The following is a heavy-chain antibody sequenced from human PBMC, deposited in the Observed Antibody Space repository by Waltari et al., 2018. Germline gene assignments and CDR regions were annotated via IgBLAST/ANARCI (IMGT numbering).Heavy chain of an antibody. CDR1: GFTFDDYG. CDR3: ARDLKGYFDWLWLY. CDR2: INWNGGST. J-gene: IGHJ4*02. D-gene: IGHD3-9*01. Sequence: EVQLVGSGGGVVRPGGSLRLSCAASGFTFDDYGMSWVRQAPGKGLECVSGINWNGGSTGYADSVKGRVTISRDNAKNSLYLQMNSLRAEDTALYYCARDLKGYFDWLWLYWGQGTLVTVSS. V-gene: IGHV3-20*04.